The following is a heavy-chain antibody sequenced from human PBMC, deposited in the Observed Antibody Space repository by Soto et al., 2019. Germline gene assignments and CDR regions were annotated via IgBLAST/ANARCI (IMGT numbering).Heavy chain of an antibody. CDR1: GGSISSSGYF. D-gene: IGHD6-19*01. Sequence: SETLSLTCSVSGGSISSSGYFWGWIRQPPGKGLEWIGSIYYSGSTYYNPSLKSRVTISVDTSKNQFSLNLISVTAADTAVYYCRRSSRYSTDVWGQGITVTAP. CDR2: IYYSGST. J-gene: IGHJ6*02. CDR3: RRSSRYSTDV. V-gene: IGHV4-39*01.